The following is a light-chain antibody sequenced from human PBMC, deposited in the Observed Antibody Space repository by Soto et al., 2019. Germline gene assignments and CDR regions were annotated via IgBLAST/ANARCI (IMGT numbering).Light chain of an antibody. CDR2: GVS. CDR3: HQYGISPPT. V-gene: IGKV3-20*01. CDR1: QSVSGRD. J-gene: IGKJ1*01. Sequence: EVVLTQSPGTLSLSPGERATLSCRASQSVSGRDLAWYQQKPGQAPRLIISGVSNRATGTPDRFSGSGSGTDVTITISSLETEDGAVFYCHQYGISPPTFGPGTKVDIK.